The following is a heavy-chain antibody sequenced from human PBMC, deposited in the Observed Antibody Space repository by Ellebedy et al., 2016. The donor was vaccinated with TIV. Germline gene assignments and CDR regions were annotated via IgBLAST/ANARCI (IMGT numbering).Heavy chain of an antibody. CDR1: GFTFSNHW. CDR2: INSDGTTT. Sequence: GESLKTSCAAPGFTFSNHWMHWVRQVPGKGLVWVSRINSDGTTTTYADPVKGRFTITRDNAKNTLFLQMTSLRAEDTAVYYCARDQASRGVIIYWGQGTLVTVSS. D-gene: IGHD3-10*01. V-gene: IGHV3-74*03. J-gene: IGHJ4*02. CDR3: ARDQASRGVIIY.